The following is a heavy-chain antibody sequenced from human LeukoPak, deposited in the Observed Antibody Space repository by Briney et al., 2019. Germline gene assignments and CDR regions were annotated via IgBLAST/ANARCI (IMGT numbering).Heavy chain of an antibody. CDR1: GFTISSNY. Sequence: PGGSLRLSCAASGFTISSNYMSWVRQAPGKGLEWVSVIYSGGSTYYADSVKGRFTISRDNAKNSLYLQMNSLRAEDTAVYYCAREGYSFFDYWGQGTLVTVSS. CDR3: AREGYSFFDY. CDR2: IYSGGST. J-gene: IGHJ4*02. D-gene: IGHD5-18*01. V-gene: IGHV3-53*01.